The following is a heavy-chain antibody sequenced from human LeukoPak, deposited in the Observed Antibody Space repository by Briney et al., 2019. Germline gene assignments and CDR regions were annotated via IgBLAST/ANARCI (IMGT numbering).Heavy chain of an antibody. V-gene: IGHV3-33*01. D-gene: IGHD1-26*01. J-gene: IGHJ6*02. CDR1: GFTFSSYG. Sequence: GRSLRLSCAASGFTFSSYGMHWVRQAPGKGLEWVAVIWYDGSNKYYADSVKGRFTISRDNSKNTLYLQMNSLRAEDTAVYYCARGWELLYWYGMDVWGQGTTVTVSS. CDR3: ARGWELLYWYGMDV. CDR2: IWYDGSNK.